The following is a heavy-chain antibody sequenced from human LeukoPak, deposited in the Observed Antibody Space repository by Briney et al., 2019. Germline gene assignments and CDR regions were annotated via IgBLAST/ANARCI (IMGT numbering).Heavy chain of an antibody. CDR3: ARGASNRFDY. D-gene: IGHD1-14*01. V-gene: IGHV3-74*01. CDR1: GFTFSNYW. Sequence: GGSLRLSCAASGFTFSNYWMHWVRQAPGKGLVWVSRIYTDGSSTNYADSVKGRFTISRDNAKNTLYLQMNSLGGEGTAVYYCARGASNRFDYWGQGTLVTVSS. J-gene: IGHJ4*02. CDR2: IYTDGSST.